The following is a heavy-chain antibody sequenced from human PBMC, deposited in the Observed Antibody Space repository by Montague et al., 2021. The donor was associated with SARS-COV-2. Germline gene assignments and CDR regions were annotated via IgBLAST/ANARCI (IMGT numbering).Heavy chain of an antibody. CDR2: IFHTGRA. D-gene: IGHD3-3*01. CDR3: ARVRLFYDLDY. J-gene: IGHJ4*02. CDR1: GTSIRSGGYY. Sequence: TLSLTCTVSGTSIRSGGYYWTWIRQHPGKGLEWIGYIFHTGRAYYXPSPETRVNISVDTSNNLFSLRLSSVTAADTAMYFCARVRLFYDLDYWGQGTLVTASS. V-gene: IGHV4-31*03.